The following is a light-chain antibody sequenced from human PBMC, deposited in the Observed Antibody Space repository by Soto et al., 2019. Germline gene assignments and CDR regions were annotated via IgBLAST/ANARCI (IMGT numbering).Light chain of an antibody. Sequence: QSALTQPRSVSGSPGQSVTISCTGTSSDVGSYKDVSWYQQHPGKPPKLIIYDVATRPSGVSNRFSGSKSGSTASLIISRLQTEDEADYYCVSFTSSTTYVFGSGTKLTVL. CDR1: SSDVGSYKD. V-gene: IGLV2-14*03. CDR2: DVA. CDR3: VSFTSSTTYV. J-gene: IGLJ1*01.